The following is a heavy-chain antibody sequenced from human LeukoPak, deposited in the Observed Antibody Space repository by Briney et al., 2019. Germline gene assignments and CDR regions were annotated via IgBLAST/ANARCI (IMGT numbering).Heavy chain of an antibody. CDR2: VHYAGTT. CDR1: GVSIIAYY. Sequence: PSETLSLTCTVSGVSIIAYYWTWIRQSPGKGPEWIGHVHYAGTTRYNPSLLSRATMSADTSNNQFSLKVNSVTAADTAVYYCARAPLYSGHAEWFDPWGQGTLVTVSS. CDR3: ARAPLYSGHAEWFDP. J-gene: IGHJ5*02. V-gene: IGHV4-59*12. D-gene: IGHD4-11*01.